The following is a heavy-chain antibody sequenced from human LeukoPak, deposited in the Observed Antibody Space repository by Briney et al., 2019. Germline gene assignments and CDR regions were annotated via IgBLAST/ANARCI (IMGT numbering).Heavy chain of an antibody. D-gene: IGHD3-16*02. V-gene: IGHV1-69*13. J-gene: IGHJ4*02. CDR2: IIPIFGTA. CDR1: GGTFSSYA. CDR3: ATDYVWGSYRPKFDY. Sequence: SVKVSCTASGGTFSSYAISWVRQATGQGLEWMGGIIPIFGTANYAQKFQGRVTITADESTSTAYMELSSLRSEDTAVYYCATDYVWGSYRPKFDYWGQGTLVTVSS.